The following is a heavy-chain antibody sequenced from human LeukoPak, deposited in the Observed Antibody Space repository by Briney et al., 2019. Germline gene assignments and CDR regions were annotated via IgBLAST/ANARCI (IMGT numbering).Heavy chain of an antibody. CDR1: GGSISSYY. D-gene: IGHD3-3*01. V-gene: IGHV4-4*07. Sequence: SETLSLTCTVSGGSISSYYWSWIRQPAGKGLEWIGRIYTSGSTNYNPSLKSRVTMSVDTSKNQFSLKLSSVTAADTAVYYCARGLDDFDQSYYMDVWGKGTTVTVSS. CDR3: ARGLDDFDQSYYMDV. J-gene: IGHJ6*03. CDR2: IYTSGST.